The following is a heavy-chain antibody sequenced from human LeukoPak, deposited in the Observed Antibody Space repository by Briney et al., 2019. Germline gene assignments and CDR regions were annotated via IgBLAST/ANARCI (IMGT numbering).Heavy chain of an antibody. V-gene: IGHV3-7*01. J-gene: IGHJ3*02. CDR2: IKYDGSEK. CDR1: GFSFSTYW. Sequence: GGSLRLSCAAAGFSFSTYWMSGVREAPGKGLECVANIKYDGSEKYYVDSVKGRFTISRDNAKNSLYLQMNSLRDEETDVYYCARDRSDILTGYNDAFDIWGQGTMVTVSS. D-gene: IGHD3-9*01. CDR3: ARDRSDILTGYNDAFDI.